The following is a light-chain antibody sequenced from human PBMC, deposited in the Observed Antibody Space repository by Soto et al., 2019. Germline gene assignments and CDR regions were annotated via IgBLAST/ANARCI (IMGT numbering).Light chain of an antibody. CDR1: QSISSW. J-gene: IGKJ4*01. CDR3: QQYRSNPLT. V-gene: IGKV1-5*03. Sequence: DIQMTQSPSTLSASVGDRVTITCRASQSISSWLAWYQQKPGKAPNLLIYKASSLESGVPSRFSGSGSGTEFTLTISSLQPDDFATYYCQQYRSNPLTFGGGTKVEIK. CDR2: KAS.